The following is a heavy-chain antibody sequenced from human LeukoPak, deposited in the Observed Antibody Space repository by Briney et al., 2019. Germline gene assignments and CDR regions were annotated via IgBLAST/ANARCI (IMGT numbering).Heavy chain of an antibody. CDR1: GLTFNTYG. V-gene: IGHV3-30*18. CDR3: AKDRSYYGAGSFFEY. J-gene: IGHJ4*02. Sequence: GGSLRLSCAAAGLTFNTYGMHWVRQAPRKGLEWVAALSYDGSDKWYTDSVKGRFTISRDNSGNTVYLQMNSLRTEDTAVYYCAKDRSYYGAGSFFEYWGQGTLVTVSS. CDR2: LSYDGSDK. D-gene: IGHD3-10*01.